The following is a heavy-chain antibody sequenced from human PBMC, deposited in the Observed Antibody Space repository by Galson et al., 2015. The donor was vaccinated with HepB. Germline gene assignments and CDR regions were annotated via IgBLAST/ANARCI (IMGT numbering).Heavy chain of an antibody. CDR3: ATGAVDGDFVY. CDR1: GYTFTGNY. CDR2: INPATGAT. V-gene: IGHV1-2*02. D-gene: IGHD2-21*01. J-gene: IGHJ4*02. Sequence: SVKVSCKASGYTFTGNYIHWVRQAPGQRLEWMGWINPATGATQYAPKFQGRVTMTRDTSITTAYMEVGRLRFDDTALYFCATGAVDGDFVYCGQGTLVTVSS.